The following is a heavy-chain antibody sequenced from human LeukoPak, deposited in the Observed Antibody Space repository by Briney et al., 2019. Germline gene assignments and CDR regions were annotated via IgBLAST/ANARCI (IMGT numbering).Heavy chain of an antibody. CDR2: IYYSGST. V-gene: IGHV4-59*01. D-gene: IGHD6-13*01. J-gene: IGHJ2*01. CDR1: GGSISSYY. Sequence: SETLSLTCTVSGGSISSYYWSWIRQPPGKGLEWIGYIYYSGSTNYNPSLKSRVTISVDTSKNQFSLKLSSVTAADTAVYYCARAGIAAAGSYWYFDLWGRGTLVTVSS. CDR3: ARAGIAAAGSYWYFDL.